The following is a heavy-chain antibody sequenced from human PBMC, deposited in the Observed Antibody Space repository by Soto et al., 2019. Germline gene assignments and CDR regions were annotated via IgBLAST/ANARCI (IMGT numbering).Heavy chain of an antibody. CDR2: IYYSGST. CDR1: GGSISSYY. Sequence: LSLTCTVSGGSISSYYWSWIRQPPGKGLEWIGYIYYSGSTNYNPSLKSRVTISVDTSKNQFSLKLSSVTAADTAVYYCARDTGPNCSGGSCPLVVGMDVWGQGTTVTVSS. V-gene: IGHV4-59*01. CDR3: ARDTGPNCSGGSCPLVVGMDV. D-gene: IGHD2-15*01. J-gene: IGHJ6*02.